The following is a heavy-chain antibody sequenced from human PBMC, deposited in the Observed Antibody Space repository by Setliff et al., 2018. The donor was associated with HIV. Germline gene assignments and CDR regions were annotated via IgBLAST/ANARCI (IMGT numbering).Heavy chain of an antibody. D-gene: IGHD6-19*01. V-gene: IGHV1-69*10. CDR1: RGTFTTYA. Sequence: SVKVSCKTSRGTFTTYAFSWVRQAPGQGLEWMGGIIPILNVAKYPQKFHGRVTITADKSTSTVYMELRSLRSDDTAVYYCARVPYRSAWFSGGHDAFDVWGQGTMVTVSS. CDR2: IIPILNVA. J-gene: IGHJ3*01. CDR3: ARVPYRSAWFSGGHDAFDV.